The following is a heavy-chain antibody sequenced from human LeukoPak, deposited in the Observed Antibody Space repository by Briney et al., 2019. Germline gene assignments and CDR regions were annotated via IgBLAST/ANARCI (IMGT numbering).Heavy chain of an antibody. Sequence: GASVKVSCKASGYTFTGYYMHWVRQAPGQGLEWMGRINPNSGGTNYAQKFQGRVTMTRDTSISTAYMELSRLRSDDTALYYCARRRGEPNIFDYWGQGTLVTASS. CDR2: INPNSGGT. CDR3: ARRRGEPNIFDY. D-gene: IGHD3-16*01. CDR1: GYTFTGYY. J-gene: IGHJ4*02. V-gene: IGHV1-2*06.